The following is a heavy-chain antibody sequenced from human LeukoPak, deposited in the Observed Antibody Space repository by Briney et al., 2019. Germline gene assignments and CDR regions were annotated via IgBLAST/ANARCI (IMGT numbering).Heavy chain of an antibody. CDR2: ISGSGGST. Sequence: PGGSLRLSCAASGFTFSSYAVSWVRQAPGKGLEWVSAISGSGGSTYYADSVKGRFTISRDNSKNTLYLQMNSLRAEDTAVYYCAKQNLAYPLSLFDYWGQGTLVTVSS. CDR3: AKQNLAYPLSLFDY. V-gene: IGHV3-23*01. J-gene: IGHJ4*02. D-gene: IGHD2-2*01. CDR1: GFTFSSYA.